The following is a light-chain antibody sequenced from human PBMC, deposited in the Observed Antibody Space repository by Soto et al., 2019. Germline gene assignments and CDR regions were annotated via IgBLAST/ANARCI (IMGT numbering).Light chain of an antibody. CDR1: QSVRGNY. V-gene: IGKV3-20*01. J-gene: IGKJ1*01. CDR2: GAS. CDR3: QHYGFSLRT. Sequence: EIVLTQSPGTLSLSPGERATLSCRASQSVRGNYLAWYQQKPGQAPRLLISGASSRASGIPDRFSGSGSGTDFTLTISRLEPEDFAGYYCQHYGFSLRTFGQGSKVEI.